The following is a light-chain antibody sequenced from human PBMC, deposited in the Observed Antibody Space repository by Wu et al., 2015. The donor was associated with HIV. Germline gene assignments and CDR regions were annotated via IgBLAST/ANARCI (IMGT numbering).Light chain of an antibody. J-gene: IGKJ1*01. CDR1: QSITSSY. CDR3: QKYNTAPWT. V-gene: IGKV3-20*01. Sequence: EIVLTQSPGTLSLSPGERATLSCRASQSITSSYLAWYQQKPGQAPRLLISGASRRATGIPDRFSGSGSGTDFTLTISSLQPEDVATYYCQKYNTAPWTFGQGTKVEMK. CDR2: GAS.